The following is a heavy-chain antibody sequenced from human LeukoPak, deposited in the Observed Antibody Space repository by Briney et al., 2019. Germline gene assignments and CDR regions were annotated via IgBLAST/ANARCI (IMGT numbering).Heavy chain of an antibody. CDR1: GFTVSSNY. Sequence: GGSLRLSRAASGFTVSSNYMSWVRQAPGKGLEWVSVIYSSGSTYYADSVKGRFTISRDNSKNTLYLQMNSLRAEDTAVYYCARVSGGNSPTDYWGQGTLVTVSS. CDR3: ARVSGGNSPTDY. V-gene: IGHV3-66*01. D-gene: IGHD4-23*01. J-gene: IGHJ4*02. CDR2: IYSSGST.